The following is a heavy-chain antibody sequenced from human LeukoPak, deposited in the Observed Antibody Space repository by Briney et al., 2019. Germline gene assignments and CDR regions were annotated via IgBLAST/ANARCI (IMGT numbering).Heavy chain of an antibody. CDR2: HNPDSGGT. V-gene: IGHV1-2*02. CDR3: ARSDVVTADWYFDI. J-gene: IGHJ2*01. CDR1: GYTFSGYY. Sequence: GASVKVSCKASGYTFSGYYIHWVRQAPRQGVEWVGRHNPDSGGTKYAQKFQGRVTVARDTSISTAYMEMTSLRFDDTAVYYCARSDVVTADWYFDIWGRGTLVTVSS. D-gene: IGHD3-10*02.